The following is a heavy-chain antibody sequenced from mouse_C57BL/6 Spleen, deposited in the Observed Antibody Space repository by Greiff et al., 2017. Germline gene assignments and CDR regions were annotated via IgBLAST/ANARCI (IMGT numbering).Heavy chain of an antibody. V-gene: IGHV14-1*01. D-gene: IGHD1-1*01. CDR1: GFNFKDYY. CDR2: IDPEDGDT. J-gene: IGHJ2*01. CDR3: TNNYYYYGSSDHDG. Sequence: VQLKESGAELVRPGASVKLSCTASGFNFKDYYMHWVKQRPEQGLEWIGRIDPEDGDTAYAPKIQGKATMTADTSSNTAYLQLSSLTSEDTAVYYCTNNYYYYGSSDHDGWGQGTTLTVS.